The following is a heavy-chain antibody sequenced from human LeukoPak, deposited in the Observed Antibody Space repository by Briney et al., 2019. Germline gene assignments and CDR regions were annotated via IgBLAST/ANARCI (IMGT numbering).Heavy chain of an antibody. V-gene: IGHV3-64*01. CDR2: ISGDGGDT. CDR3: ARDTTSRGMDV. J-gene: IGHJ6*02. CDR1: GFTFSSFP. D-gene: IGHD2/OR15-2a*01. Sequence: GGSLRLSCAASGFTFSSFPMHWVRQAPGKGLEYVSAISGDGGDTYYASSVKGRFTISRDNSKNTLYLQMNSLRAEDTAVYYCARDTTSRGMDVWGQGTTVTVSS.